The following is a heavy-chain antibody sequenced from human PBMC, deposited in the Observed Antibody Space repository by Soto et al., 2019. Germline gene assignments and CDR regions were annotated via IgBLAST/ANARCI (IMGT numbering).Heavy chain of an antibody. D-gene: IGHD6-13*01. V-gene: IGHV6-1*01. CDR3: ARGRRYSSPPWFDP. CDR2: TYYRSKWYN. Sequence: QTLSLTCAISGDSVSSNSAAWNWIRQSPSRGLEWLGRTYYRSKWYNDYAVSVKSRITINPDTSKNQFSLQPNSVTPEDTAVYYCARGRRYSSPPWFDPWGQGTLVTVSS. J-gene: IGHJ5*02. CDR1: GDSVSSNSAA.